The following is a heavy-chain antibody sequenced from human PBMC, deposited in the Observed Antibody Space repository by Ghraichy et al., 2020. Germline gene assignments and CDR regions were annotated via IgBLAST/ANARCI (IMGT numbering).Heavy chain of an antibody. CDR2: ISSSGSTI. J-gene: IGHJ4*02. CDR1: GFTFSSYE. D-gene: IGHD3-16*02. CDR3: ARDLVITFGGVIVRRNYFDY. Sequence: GGSLRLSCAASGFTFSSYEMNWVRQAPGKGLEWVSYISSSGSTIYYADSVKGRFTISRDNAKNSLYLQMNSLRAEDTAVYYCARDLVITFGGVIVRRNYFDYWGQGTLVTVSS. V-gene: IGHV3-48*03.